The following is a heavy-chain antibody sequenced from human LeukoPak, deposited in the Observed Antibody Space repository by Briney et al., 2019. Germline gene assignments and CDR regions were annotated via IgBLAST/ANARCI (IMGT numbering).Heavy chain of an antibody. CDR3: ARGRRSRGFVSH. V-gene: IGHV4-34*01. J-gene: IGHJ4*02. D-gene: IGHD2-21*01. CDR1: GGSFSGYY. CDR2: INHSGST. Sequence: SETLSLTCAVYGGSFSGYYWSWIRQPPGKGLESIGEINHSGSTNYNPSLKSRVTISVDTSKNQFSLKLSSVTAADTAVYYCARGRRSRGFVSHWGQGTLLTVSS.